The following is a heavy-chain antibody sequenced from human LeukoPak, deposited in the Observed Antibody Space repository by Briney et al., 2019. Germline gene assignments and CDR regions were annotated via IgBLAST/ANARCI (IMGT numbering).Heavy chain of an antibody. CDR1: GFTFSSYS. Sequence: QTGGSLRLSCAASGFTFSSYSMNWVRQAPGKGLEWVSVIYSGGSTYYADSVKGRFTISRDNSKNTLYLQMNSLRAEDTAVYYCARGAVRGVDYWGQGTLVTVSS. J-gene: IGHJ4*02. D-gene: IGHD3-10*01. CDR2: IYSGGST. V-gene: IGHV3-66*01. CDR3: ARGAVRGVDY.